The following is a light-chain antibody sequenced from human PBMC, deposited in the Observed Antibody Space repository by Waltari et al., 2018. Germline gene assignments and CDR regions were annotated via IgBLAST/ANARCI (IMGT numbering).Light chain of an antibody. V-gene: IGLV2-11*01. CDR2: DIN. CDR1: SSDVGANNF. J-gene: IGLJ3*02. CDR3: CSCVGRNIYWV. Sequence: QSALTQPRPVSGSPGQSVTISCTGTSSDVGANNFVSWYQHHPYNAPKLIIYDINKRPSGVPDRFSGSKSGNTASLTISGLQAEDEADYYCCSCVGRNIYWVFGGGTKLTVL.